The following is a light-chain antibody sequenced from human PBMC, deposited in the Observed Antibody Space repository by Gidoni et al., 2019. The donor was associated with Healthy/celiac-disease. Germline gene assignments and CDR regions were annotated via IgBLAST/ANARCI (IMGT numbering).Light chain of an antibody. J-gene: IGKJ2*01. CDR2: DAT. Sequence: DIQMTQSPSSLSASVGDRVTITCQASQDISNYLNWYQQKPGKAPKLLIYDATNLETGVPSRFSGSGSGTDLTFTISSLQPEGIATYYCQQYDNRPPTFGQGTKLEIK. CDR1: QDISNY. CDR3: QQYDNRPPT. V-gene: IGKV1-33*01.